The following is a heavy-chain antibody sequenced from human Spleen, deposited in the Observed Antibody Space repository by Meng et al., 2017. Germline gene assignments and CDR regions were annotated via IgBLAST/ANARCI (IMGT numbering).Heavy chain of an antibody. V-gene: IGHV1-2*02. CDR2: INPNSGGT. CDR1: GYTFTGYY. CDR3: ASVDLSNYYYYGMDV. D-gene: IGHD3/OR15-3a*01. Sequence: ASVKVSCKASGYTFTGYYMHWVRQAPGQGLEWMGWINPNSGGTNYAQKFQGRVTMTRDTSISTAYMELSRLRSDDTAVYYCASVDLSNYYYYGMDVWGQGTTVTVSS. J-gene: IGHJ6*02.